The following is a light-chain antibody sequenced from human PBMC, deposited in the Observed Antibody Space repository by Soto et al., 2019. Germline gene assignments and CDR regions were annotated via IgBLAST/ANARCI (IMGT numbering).Light chain of an antibody. CDR2: EVS. CDR1: SSDVGGYNY. J-gene: IGLJ2*01. Sequence: QSALTQPASVSGSPGQSITISCTGTSSDVGGYNYVSWYQQHPGKAPKLMIYEVSYRPSGVSNRFSGSKSGNTASLTISGLQAEDEADDYCSSYTSSRTLVFGGGTELTVL. CDR3: SSYTSSRTLV. V-gene: IGLV2-14*01.